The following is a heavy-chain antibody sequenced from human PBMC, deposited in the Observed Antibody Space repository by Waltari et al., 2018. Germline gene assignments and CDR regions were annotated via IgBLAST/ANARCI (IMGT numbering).Heavy chain of an antibody. CDR2: MNPNSGNT. CDR1: GYTFTSYD. J-gene: IGHJ2*01. V-gene: IGHV1-8*01. D-gene: IGHD3-22*01. Sequence: QVQLVQSGAEVKKPGASVKVSCTASGYTFTSYDINWVRQATGQGLEWMGWMNPNSGNTGYAQNFQGRVTMTRNTSISTAYMELSSLRSEDTAVYYCARTLDNYYDSSGYYWYFDLWGRGTLVTVSS. CDR3: ARTLDNYYDSSGYYWYFDL.